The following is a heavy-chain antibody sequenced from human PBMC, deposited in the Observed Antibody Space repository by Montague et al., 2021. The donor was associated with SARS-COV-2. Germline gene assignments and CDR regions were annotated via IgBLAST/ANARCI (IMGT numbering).Heavy chain of an antibody. CDR3: ARRIVTYYWYFDL. J-gene: IGHJ2*01. CDR1: NASFDNYY. CDR2: IHYSGRT. Sequence: SETRSLTCTVSNASFDNYYWSWVRQSPGKGLEYIGYIHYSGRTNYNPSLRSRVTIPIDTSKNQFSLKLMSVTAAETAIYFCARRIVTYYWYFDLWGRGTLVTVSS. V-gene: IGHV4-59*01. D-gene: IGHD2-15*01.